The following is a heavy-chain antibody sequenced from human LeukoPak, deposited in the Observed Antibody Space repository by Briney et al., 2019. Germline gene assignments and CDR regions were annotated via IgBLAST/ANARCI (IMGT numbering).Heavy chain of an antibody. V-gene: IGHV4-4*09. Sequence: PSETLSLTCTVSGGSISSYYWSWIQQPPGKGLEWIGYIYTSGSTNYNPSLKSRVTISVDTSKNQFSLKLSSVTAADTAVYYCARPLEGGGYYYMDVWGKGTTVTVSS. CDR1: GGSISSYY. J-gene: IGHJ6*03. D-gene: IGHD3-3*01. CDR3: ARPLEGGGYYYMDV. CDR2: IYTSGST.